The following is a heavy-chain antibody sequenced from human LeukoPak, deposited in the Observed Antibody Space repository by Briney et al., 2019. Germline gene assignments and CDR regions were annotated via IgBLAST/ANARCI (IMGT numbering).Heavy chain of an antibody. Sequence: PSETLSLTCTVPGGSINTYYWSWIRQPPGKGLEWIENIHYRGSPNYNPSLKSRVTISVDTSNNQFSLKLRSVTAADTAVYYCARHNKTPTYYYGSGSYFDSWGQGTLVTVSS. J-gene: IGHJ4*02. CDR3: ARHNKTPTYYYGSGSYFDS. CDR2: IHYRGSP. V-gene: IGHV4-59*08. CDR1: GGSINTYY. D-gene: IGHD3-10*01.